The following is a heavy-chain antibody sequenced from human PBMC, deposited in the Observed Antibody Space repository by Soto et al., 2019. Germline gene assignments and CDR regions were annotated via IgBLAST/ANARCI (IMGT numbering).Heavy chain of an antibody. CDR3: ARHKNHSSGPSAY. CDR1: EGSINWSPDY. J-gene: IGHJ4*02. D-gene: IGHD3-22*01. V-gene: IGHV4-39*01. CDR2: VHYTAST. Sequence: SETLSLTCTVSEGSINWSPDYWGWLRQPPGKEPQWIASVHYTASTYYNPSLKSRVTISVDTSKNQFSLKLSSVTAADTAVYYCARHKNHSSGPSAYWGQGTLVT.